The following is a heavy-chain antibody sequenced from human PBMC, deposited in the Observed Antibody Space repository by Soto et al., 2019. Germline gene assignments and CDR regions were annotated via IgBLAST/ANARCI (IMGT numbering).Heavy chain of an antibody. CDR1: GGSISSGDYY. D-gene: IGHD3-3*01. CDR2: IYYSGST. J-gene: IGHJ5*02. V-gene: IGHV4-30-4*01. CDR3: ARVGTIFGVVMVGFDP. Sequence: QVQLQESGPGLVKPSQTLSLTCTVSGGSISSGDYYWSWIRQPPGKGLEWIGYIYYSGSTYYNPSLKSRVTISVDTSKNQFSLKLSSVTAADTAVYYCARVGTIFGVVMVGFDPWGQGTLVTVSS.